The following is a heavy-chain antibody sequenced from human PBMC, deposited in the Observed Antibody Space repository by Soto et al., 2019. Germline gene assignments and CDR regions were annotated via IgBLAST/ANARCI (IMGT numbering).Heavy chain of an antibody. CDR2: IYYSGST. Sequence: KPSETLSLTCSVAGGSISSGGYSWSWIRQHPGKGLEWIGYIYYSGSTYYNPSLKSRVTISVDTSKNQFSLKLSSVTAADTAVYYCARISVYYDSSGYPFDYWGQGTLVTVSS. V-gene: IGHV4-31*03. CDR3: ARISVYYDSSGYPFDY. D-gene: IGHD3-22*01. CDR1: GGSISSGGYS. J-gene: IGHJ4*02.